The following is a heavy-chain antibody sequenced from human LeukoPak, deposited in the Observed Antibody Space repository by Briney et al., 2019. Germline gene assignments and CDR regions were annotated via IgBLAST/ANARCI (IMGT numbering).Heavy chain of an antibody. V-gene: IGHV4-4*07. CDR3: ARGPGIAAFRGAFDI. J-gene: IGHJ3*02. D-gene: IGHD6-13*01. CDR2: IYTSGST. CDR1: GGSISSYY. Sequence: SETLSLTCTVSGGSISSYYWSWIRQPAGKGLEWIGRIYTSGSTNYNPSLKSRVTISVDTSKNQFSLKLSSVTAADTAVYYCARGPGIAAFRGAFDIWGQGTMVTVSS.